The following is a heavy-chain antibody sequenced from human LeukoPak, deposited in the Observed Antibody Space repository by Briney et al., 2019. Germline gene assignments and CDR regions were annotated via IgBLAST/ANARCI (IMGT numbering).Heavy chain of an antibody. J-gene: IGHJ4*02. Sequence: PGGSLRLSCAASGFTFSSYGMSWVRQAPGKGLEWVANIKQDGSQKFYVDSVKGRFTISRDNAKNSLYLQMNSLRAEDTAVYYCAKGSGFLFDYCGQGTLVTVSS. CDR1: GFTFSSYG. CDR3: AKGSGFLFDY. CDR2: IKQDGSQK. D-gene: IGHD2-21*01. V-gene: IGHV3-7*01.